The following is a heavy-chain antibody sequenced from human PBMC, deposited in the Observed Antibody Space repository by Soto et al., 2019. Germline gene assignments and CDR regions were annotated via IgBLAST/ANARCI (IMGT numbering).Heavy chain of an antibody. CDR2: ISSSSSTI. Sequence: GGSLRLSCAASGFTFSSYSMNWVRQAPGKGLEWVSYISSSSSTIYYADSVKGRFTISRDNAKNSLYLQMNSLRAEDTAVYYCAREVAVAGRVSDYFDYWGQGTLVTVSS. CDR3: AREVAVAGRVSDYFDY. CDR1: GFTFSSYS. J-gene: IGHJ4*02. V-gene: IGHV3-48*01. D-gene: IGHD6-19*01.